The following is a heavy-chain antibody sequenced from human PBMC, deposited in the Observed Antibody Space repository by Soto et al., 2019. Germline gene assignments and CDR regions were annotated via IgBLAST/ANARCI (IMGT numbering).Heavy chain of an antibody. CDR1: GYTFFTYD. V-gene: IGHV1-18*01. Sequence: QVHLVQSGVEVKTPGASVKVSCQASGYTFFTYDISWVRQAPGQGLEWMGGISTYSGDKKNAQKFQGRGPMTTDTSTTTSYLELRSLRSDDTAVYYCARHHGPTTSENWFDPWGQGTLVTVSS. J-gene: IGHJ5*02. CDR2: ISTYSGDK. CDR3: ARHHGPTTSENWFDP. D-gene: IGHD5-12*01.